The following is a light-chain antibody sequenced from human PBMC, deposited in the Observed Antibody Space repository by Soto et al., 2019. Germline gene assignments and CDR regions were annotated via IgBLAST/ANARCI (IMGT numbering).Light chain of an antibody. CDR3: QQYGSSPPIT. J-gene: IGKJ5*01. CDR1: HSVSSSY. Sequence: EIVLTQSPGTLSLSPGERATLSCRASHSVSSSYLAWYQQKPGQAPRLLIYGASSRATGIPARFSGSGSGTDYTLTISSREPEDFAVYYCQQYGSSPPITFGQGTRLEIK. V-gene: IGKV3-20*01. CDR2: GAS.